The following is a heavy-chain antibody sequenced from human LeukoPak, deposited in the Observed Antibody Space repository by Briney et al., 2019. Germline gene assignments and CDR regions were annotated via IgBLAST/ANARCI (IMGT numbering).Heavy chain of an antibody. D-gene: IGHD3-3*01. V-gene: IGHV4-61*02. CDR2: IYTSGST. CDR3: ARILRTSGV. Sequence: SETLSLTCTVSGASISSGSYYWSWIRQPAGKGLEWSGRIYTSGSTNYNPSLKSRVTISVDTSKNQFSLKLSSVTAADTAVYYCARILRTSGVWGKGTTVTVSS. CDR1: GASISSGSYY. J-gene: IGHJ6*04.